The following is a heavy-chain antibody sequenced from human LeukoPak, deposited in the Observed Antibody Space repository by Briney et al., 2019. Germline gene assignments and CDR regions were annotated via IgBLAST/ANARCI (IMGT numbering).Heavy chain of an antibody. CDR3: ARVRDGNDIDY. J-gene: IGHJ4*02. D-gene: IGHD5-24*01. Sequence: SETLSLTCTVSGDSISGYYWSWIRQPPGKGLEWIGYMYNSVNTKYSPSLKSRVTISGDTSKNQFSLKLSSVTAADTAVYYCARVRDGNDIDYWGQGTLVTVSS. V-gene: IGHV4-59*08. CDR1: GDSISGYY. CDR2: MYNSVNT.